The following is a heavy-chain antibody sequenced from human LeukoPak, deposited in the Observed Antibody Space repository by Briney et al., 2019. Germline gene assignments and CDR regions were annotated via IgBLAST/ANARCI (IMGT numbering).Heavy chain of an antibody. CDR1: GGSLSGYY. J-gene: IGHJ5*02. CDR2: SNHSGST. Sequence: SQTLSLTCPVYGGSLSGYYWSWIRQPPGKGLEWSGESNHSGSTNYNPSLNSRVTISVDTSKDQFSLKLSSVTATDTAVYYCARGGRWFDPWGQGTLVTVSS. V-gene: IGHV4-34*01. CDR3: ARGGRWFDP.